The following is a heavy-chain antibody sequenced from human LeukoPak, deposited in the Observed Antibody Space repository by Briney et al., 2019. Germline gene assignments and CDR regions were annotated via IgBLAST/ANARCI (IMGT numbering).Heavy chain of an antibody. CDR3: AKDRYSYGPYGMDV. V-gene: IGHV3-30*18. J-gene: IGHJ6*02. CDR1: GFTFSSYG. CDR2: ISYDGSNK. D-gene: IGHD5-18*01. Sequence: GGSLRLSCAASGFTFSSYGMHWVRQAPGKGLEWVAVISYDGSNKYYADSVKGRFTISRDNSKNTLYLQMNSLRAEATAVYYCAKDRYSYGPYGMDVWGQGTTVTVSS.